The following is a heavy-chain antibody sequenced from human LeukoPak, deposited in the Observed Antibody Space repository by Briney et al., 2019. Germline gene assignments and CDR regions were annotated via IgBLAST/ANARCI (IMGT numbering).Heavy chain of an antibody. CDR2: IIPIFGTA. V-gene: IGHV1-69*05. D-gene: IGHD3-10*01. CDR1: RGTFSSYA. J-gene: IGHJ5*02. CDR3: ARGHYGSGSYYRHNWFDP. Sequence: SVKVSCKASRGTFSSYAISWVRQAPGQGLEWMGGIIPIFGTASYAQKFQGRVTMTRNTSISTAYMELSSLRSEDTAVYYCARGHYGSGSYYRHNWFDPWGQGTLVTVSS.